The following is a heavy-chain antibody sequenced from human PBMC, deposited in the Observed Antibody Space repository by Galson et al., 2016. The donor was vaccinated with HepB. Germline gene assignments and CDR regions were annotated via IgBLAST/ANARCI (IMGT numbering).Heavy chain of an antibody. CDR1: GGSVSSGKYY. CDR2: IYYSGST. V-gene: IGHV4-61*01. J-gene: IGHJ3*02. Sequence: ETLSLTCTVSGGSVSSGKYYWNWIRQPPGKGLEWIGYIYYSGSTNYNPSLKSRVTISVDTSKNQFSLKLTSVTAADTAVYYCARMSSSWYGIDAFDIWGQGTMVSVSS. CDR3: ARMSSSWYGIDAFDI. D-gene: IGHD6-13*01.